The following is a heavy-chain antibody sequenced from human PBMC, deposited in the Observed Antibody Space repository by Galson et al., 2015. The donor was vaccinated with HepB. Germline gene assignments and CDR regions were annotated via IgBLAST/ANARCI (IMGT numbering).Heavy chain of an antibody. CDR2: IWHDGSEK. V-gene: IGHV3-33*08. Sequence: SLRLSCAASGFTFSSYAMSWVRQAPGKGLEWVSLIWHDGSEKYYTESVKGRFTISRDNSREMVYLQMNNLRVDDTAIYYCARPPLVVDTAHDALEFWGRGTVVTVSS. J-gene: IGHJ3*01. CDR1: GFTFSSYA. CDR3: ARPPLVVDTAHDALEF. D-gene: IGHD2-21*02.